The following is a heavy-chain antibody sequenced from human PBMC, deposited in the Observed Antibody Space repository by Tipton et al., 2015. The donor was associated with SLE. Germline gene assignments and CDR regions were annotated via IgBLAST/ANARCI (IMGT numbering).Heavy chain of an antibody. V-gene: IGHV5-51*03. CDR1: GFSFSSYW. CDR2: IYPGDSDT. CDR3: ARVYYNFGGGSDYYYMDV. Sequence: VQLVQSGAELKKPGESLKISCKGSGFSFSSYWIAWVRQMPGKGLEWMGIIYPGDSDTRYSPSFQGQVTFSADKSIRTAYLQWSSLKASDTAMYYCARVYYNFGGGSDYYYMDVWGKGTTVTVSS. D-gene: IGHD3-3*01. J-gene: IGHJ6*03.